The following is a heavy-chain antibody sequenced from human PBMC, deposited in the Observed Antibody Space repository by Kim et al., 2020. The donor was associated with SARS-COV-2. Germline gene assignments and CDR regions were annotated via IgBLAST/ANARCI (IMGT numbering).Heavy chain of an antibody. CDR1: GFTFSSYW. D-gene: IGHD3-22*01. V-gene: IGHV3-74*01. CDR3: ARVWDSSGYGLDY. CDR2: INSDGSST. Sequence: GGSLRLSCAASGFTFSSYWMHWVRQAPGKGLVWVSRINSDGSSTSYADSVKGRFTISRDNAKNTLYLQMNSLRAEDTAVYYCARVWDSSGYGLDYWGQGTLVTVSS. J-gene: IGHJ4*02.